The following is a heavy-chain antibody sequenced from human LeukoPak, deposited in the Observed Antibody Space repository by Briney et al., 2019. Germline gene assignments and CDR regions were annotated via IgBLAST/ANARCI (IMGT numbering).Heavy chain of an antibody. CDR3: ARDVDIVVVVAATWFDP. J-gene: IGHJ5*02. D-gene: IGHD2-15*01. V-gene: IGHV4-4*07. CDR2: IYTSGST. CDR1: GGSISSYY. Sequence: PSETLSLTCAVSGGSISSYYWSWIRQPAGKGLEWIGRIYTSGSTNYNPSLESRVTMSVDTSKNQFSLKLSSVTAADTAVYYCARDVDIVVVVAATWFDPWGQGTLVTVSS.